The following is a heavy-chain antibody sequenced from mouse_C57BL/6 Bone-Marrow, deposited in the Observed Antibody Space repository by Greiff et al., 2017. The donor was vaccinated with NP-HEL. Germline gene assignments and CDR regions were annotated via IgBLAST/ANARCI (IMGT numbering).Heavy chain of an antibody. CDR1: GYSITSDY. V-gene: IGHV3-8*01. CDR2: ISYSGST. J-gene: IGHJ4*01. Sequence: EVKVVESGPGLAKPSQTLSLTCSVTGYSITSDYWNWIRKFPGNKLEYMGYISYSGSTYYNPSLKSRISITRDTSKNQYYLQLNSVTTEDTATYYCARLPYGSSYHYYAMDYWGQGTSVTVSS. D-gene: IGHD1-1*01. CDR3: ARLPYGSSYHYYAMDY.